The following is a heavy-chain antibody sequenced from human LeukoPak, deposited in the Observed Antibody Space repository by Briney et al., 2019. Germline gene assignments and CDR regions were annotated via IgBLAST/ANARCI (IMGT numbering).Heavy chain of an antibody. V-gene: IGHV4-59*01. CDR3: TRLSIYDWESFYDY. Sequence: SETLSLTCTVSGVSISSYCWSWIRQPPGQGLEWIGIIYYSGSTNYTPYLQRRVTISVDTSKSQFSLELSSVTAADTAVYYCTRLSIYDWESFYDYWGQGTLVTVSS. CDR2: IYYSGST. J-gene: IGHJ4*02. D-gene: IGHD5/OR15-5a*01. CDR1: GVSISSYC.